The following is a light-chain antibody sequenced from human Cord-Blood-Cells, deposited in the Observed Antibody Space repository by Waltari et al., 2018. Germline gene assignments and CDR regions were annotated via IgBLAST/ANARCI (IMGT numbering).Light chain of an antibody. CDR1: SSDVGGYNY. CDR3: CSYAGSYTFEV. V-gene: IGLV2-11*01. Sequence: QSALTQPRSVSGSPGPSVTISCTGTSSDVGGYNYVSWYQQHPGKAPNLMIYDVSKRPSGVPDRFSGSKSGNTASLTIAGLQAEDEADYCCCSYAGSYTFEVFGGGTKLTVL. J-gene: IGLJ3*02. CDR2: DVS.